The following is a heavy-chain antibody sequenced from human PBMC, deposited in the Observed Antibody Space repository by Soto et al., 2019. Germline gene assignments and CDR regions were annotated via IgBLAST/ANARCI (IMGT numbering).Heavy chain of an antibody. D-gene: IGHD5-12*01. J-gene: IGHJ4*02. CDR3: AREGTRYSGYEFDY. CDR2: IYYSGST. V-gene: IGHV4-59*06. Sequence: SETLSLTCTVSGGSISSYYWSWIRQPAGKGLEWIGYIYYSGSTYYNPSLKSRVTISVDTSKNQFSLKLSSVTAADTAVYYCAREGTRYSGYEFDYWGQGTLVTVS. CDR1: GGSISSYY.